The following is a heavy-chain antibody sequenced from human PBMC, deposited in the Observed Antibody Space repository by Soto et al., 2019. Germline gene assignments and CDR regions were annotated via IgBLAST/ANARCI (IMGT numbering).Heavy chain of an antibody. D-gene: IGHD3-16*01. V-gene: IGHV3-23*01. J-gene: IGHJ4*02. CDR2: IKSDGTST. Sequence: EVQLLESGGDLVSPGGALRLSWVTSGFSFDTFGLIWVRQAPGKGLLWVSAIKSDGTSTYYAASVKDRFTISRDNSKNTLYLQLNSLRAEDTAMYYCAQRGLMTFSHKHYFNHWGRGTLVTVSS. CDR1: GFSFDTFG. CDR3: AQRGLMTFSHKHYFNH.